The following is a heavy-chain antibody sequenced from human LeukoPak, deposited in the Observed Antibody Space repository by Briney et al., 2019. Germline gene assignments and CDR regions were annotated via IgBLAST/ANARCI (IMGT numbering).Heavy chain of an antibody. CDR1: GGSFSGYY. V-gene: IGHV4-34*01. Sequence: SETLPLTCAVYGGSFSGYYWSWIRQPPGKGLEWIGEISHSGSTNYNPSLKSRVTISVDTSKNQFSLKLSSVTAADTAVYYCARGAAYSYGYLTDYWGQGTLVTVSS. J-gene: IGHJ4*02. CDR3: ARGAAYSYGYLTDY. CDR2: ISHSGST. D-gene: IGHD5-18*01.